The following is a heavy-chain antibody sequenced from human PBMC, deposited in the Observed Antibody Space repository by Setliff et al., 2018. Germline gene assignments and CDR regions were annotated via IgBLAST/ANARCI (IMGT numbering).Heavy chain of an antibody. CDR2: IGHTGSI. J-gene: IGHJ5*02. V-gene: IGHV4-38-2*02. CDR1: GYSISSGYI. CDR3: AREHLHYNDNSGTSHWFDP. Sequence: PSETLCLTCTASGYSISSGYIGGRIRQPPGKGLGVVGNIGHTGSINYNPSLKGRLTISRDTSKNQFSLKLSSVTAADTAVYYCAREHLHYNDNSGTSHWFDPWGQGTLVTVSS. D-gene: IGHD3-22*01.